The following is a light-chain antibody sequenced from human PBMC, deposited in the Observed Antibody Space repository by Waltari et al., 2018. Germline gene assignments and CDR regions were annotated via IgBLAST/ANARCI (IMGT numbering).Light chain of an antibody. J-gene: IGLJ2*01. CDR3: GTWDDGLSAWI. CDR2: ENN. Sequence: QSVLTQPPSVSAASGQKVTIFCFGRSSNIGKNYVSWFQHVPGTAPKLLIYENNKRPSGIPDRFSGSKSGTSGTLGITGLQTGDEADYYCGTWDDGLSAWIFGGGTKVTVL. V-gene: IGLV1-51*02. CDR1: SSNIGKNY.